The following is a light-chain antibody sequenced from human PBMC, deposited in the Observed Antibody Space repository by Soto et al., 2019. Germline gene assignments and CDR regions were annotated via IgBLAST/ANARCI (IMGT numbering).Light chain of an antibody. J-gene: IGKJ1*01. CDR1: QSVSSS. V-gene: IGKV3-15*01. Sequence: EIVLTQSPGTLSLSPGGRATLSCRASQSVSSSSLSWYQQKPGQAPRLLIYGASTRATGIPARFSGSGSGTEFTLTITSLQSEDFAVYYCQQYNNWWTFGQGTKVDIK. CDR2: GAS. CDR3: QQYNNWWT.